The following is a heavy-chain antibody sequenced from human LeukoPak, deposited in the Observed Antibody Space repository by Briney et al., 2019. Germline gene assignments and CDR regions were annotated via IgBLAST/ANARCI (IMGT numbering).Heavy chain of an antibody. CDR3: ARLVGTHDTGYYYMDV. CDR1: GFTFSSYE. D-gene: IGHD1-26*01. CDR2: ISHTSSDI. J-gene: IGHJ6*03. V-gene: IGHV3-21*01. Sequence: GGSLRLSCAASGFTFSSYEMNWVRQAPGKGLEWVSSISHTSSDIHYADSMRGRFTISRDNAKNSLFLQMNSLGADDTAVYYCARLVGTHDTGYYYMDVWGKGTTVTVSS.